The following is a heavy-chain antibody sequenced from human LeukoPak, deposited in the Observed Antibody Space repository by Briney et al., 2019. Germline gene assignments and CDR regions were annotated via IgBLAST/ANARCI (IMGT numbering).Heavy chain of an antibody. CDR2: IFYSGST. CDR1: SGSISTSNYY. CDR3: ARGLTGYSSSWYKRDYYYYYYMDV. J-gene: IGHJ6*03. D-gene: IGHD6-13*01. Sequence: SETLSLTCTVSSGSISTSNYYWGWVRQPPGKALEWIGNIFYSGSTYYSPSLKSRVTISLDTSRNQFSLKLNSVTAADTAVYYCARGLTGYSSSWYKRDYYYYYYMDVWGKGTTVTVSS. V-gene: IGHV4-39*07.